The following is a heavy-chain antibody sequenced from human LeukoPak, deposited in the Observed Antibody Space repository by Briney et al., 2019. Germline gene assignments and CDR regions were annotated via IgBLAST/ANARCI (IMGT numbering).Heavy chain of an antibody. CDR2: IYSSGNT. CDR3: ARLHVLNNSVLHHFDR. V-gene: IGHV4-59*08. CDR1: GSSISNYY. J-gene: IGHJ4*02. D-gene: IGHD1/OR15-1a*01. Sequence: PSETLSLTCTVSGSSISNYYWTWIRQPPGQGLEWIGYIYSSGNTNYNPSLKSRVTISVDTSKNHLALKLNSVTAADTAVYHCARLHVLNNSVLHHFDRWGQGTLVTVSS.